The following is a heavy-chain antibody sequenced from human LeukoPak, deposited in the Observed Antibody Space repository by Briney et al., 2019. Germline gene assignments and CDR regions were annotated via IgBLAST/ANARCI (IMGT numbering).Heavy chain of an antibody. Sequence: GGSLRLSCAASGFTFSSYSMNWVRQAPGKGLEWVSSISSSSSYVYYADSVKGRFTISRHTSKHIVYLEMSSLRADDTALYYCARETSSNGYYHSGGGFDYWGQGTQITVSS. V-gene: IGHV3-21*04. CDR3: ARETSSNGYYHSGGGFDY. J-gene: IGHJ4*02. CDR1: GFTFSSYS. CDR2: ISSSSSYV. D-gene: IGHD3-22*01.